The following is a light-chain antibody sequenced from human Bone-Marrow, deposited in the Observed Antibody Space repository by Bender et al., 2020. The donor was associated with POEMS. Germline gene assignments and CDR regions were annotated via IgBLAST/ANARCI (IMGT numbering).Light chain of an antibody. CDR3: TSYTLTNTVI. J-gene: IGLJ2*01. CDR2: DVV. Sequence: QSALTQPASVSGSPGQSITISCTGGSNDVGFYKYVSWYQQRPGGVPKLIIYDVVNRPSGVSARFSGSKSGNTASLAISGLQAEDEANYYCTSYTLTNTVIFGGGTKLTVL. CDR1: SNDVGFYKY. V-gene: IGLV2-14*03.